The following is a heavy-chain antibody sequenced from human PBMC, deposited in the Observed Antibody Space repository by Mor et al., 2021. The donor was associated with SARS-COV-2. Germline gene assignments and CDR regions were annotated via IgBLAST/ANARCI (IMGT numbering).Heavy chain of an antibody. V-gene: IGHV3-23*01. J-gene: IGHJ4*02. D-gene: IGHD3-22*01. CDR3: AKTILGNYYDSSGYYPY. Sequence: ADSVKGRFTISRDNSKNTLYLQMNSLRAEDTAVYYCAKTILGNYYDSSGYYPYWGQGTLVTVSS.